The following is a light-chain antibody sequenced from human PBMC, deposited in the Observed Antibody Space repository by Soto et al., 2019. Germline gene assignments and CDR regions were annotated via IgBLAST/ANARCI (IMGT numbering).Light chain of an antibody. V-gene: IGKV1-9*01. Sequence: DIQWTQSPSLLSASIWDRVTITCRASHDISTFLAWYQQKPGKAPKLLIYEASTLQSGVPSRFSGSGSGTEFTLTISGLLPEDFAAYHCQQLYTLPFTFGQGTRLEIK. CDR1: HDISTF. CDR3: QQLYTLPFT. CDR2: EAS. J-gene: IGKJ5*01.